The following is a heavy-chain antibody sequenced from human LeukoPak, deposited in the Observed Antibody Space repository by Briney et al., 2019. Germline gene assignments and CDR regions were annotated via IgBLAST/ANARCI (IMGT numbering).Heavy chain of an antibody. D-gene: IGHD3-16*01. V-gene: IGHV3-7*01. Sequence: GGSLRLSCAASGFTFSSYWMSWVREARGKGLEWVADIKPDGREKYYVDSVKGPFTISRDNAKNSLYLQMNSLRAEDTAVYYCERDLRLYTAGDYFDYWGQGTLVTVSS. J-gene: IGHJ4*02. CDR1: GFTFSSYW. CDR3: ERDLRLYTAGDYFDY. CDR2: IKPDGREK.